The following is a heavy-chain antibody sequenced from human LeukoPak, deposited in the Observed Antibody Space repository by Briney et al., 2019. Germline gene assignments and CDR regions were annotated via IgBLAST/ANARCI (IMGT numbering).Heavy chain of an antibody. D-gene: IGHD1-26*01. Sequence: ASVKVSCKASGYTFTSYGISWVRQAPGQGLEWMGWISAYNGNTNYAQKLQGRVTMTTDTSTSTAYMELRSLTSDDTAVYYCAREESIGSYQFLHDYWGQGTLVIVSS. V-gene: IGHV1-18*01. CDR1: GYTFTSYG. J-gene: IGHJ4*02. CDR3: AREESIGSYQFLHDY. CDR2: ISAYNGNT.